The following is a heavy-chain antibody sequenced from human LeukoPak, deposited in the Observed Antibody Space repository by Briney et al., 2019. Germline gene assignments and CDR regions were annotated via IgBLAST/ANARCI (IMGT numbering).Heavy chain of an antibody. Sequence: GGSLRLSCAASGFTVSSNYMSWVRQAPGKGLEWVSVIYSGGSTYYADSVKGRFTISRDNSKNTLYLQVNSLRAEDTAVYYCAREVLDAFDIWGQGTMVTVSS. CDR1: GFTVSSNY. J-gene: IGHJ3*02. V-gene: IGHV3-66*01. CDR2: IYSGGST. CDR3: AREVLDAFDI.